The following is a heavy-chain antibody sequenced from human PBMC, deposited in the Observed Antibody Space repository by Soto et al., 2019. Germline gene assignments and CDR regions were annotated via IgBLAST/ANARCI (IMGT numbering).Heavy chain of an antibody. J-gene: IGHJ6*02. CDR1: GCSVTSYW. D-gene: IGHD3-10*01. CDR3: ARRAAYGSYGMDV. Sequence: GAALKSSGKGPGCSVTSYWIGWVRQMPGKGLEWMGIIYPGDSDTRYSPSFQGQVTISADKSISTAYLQWSSLKASDTAMYYCARRAAYGSYGMDVWGQGTTVTVSS. V-gene: IGHV5-51*01. CDR2: IYPGDSDT.